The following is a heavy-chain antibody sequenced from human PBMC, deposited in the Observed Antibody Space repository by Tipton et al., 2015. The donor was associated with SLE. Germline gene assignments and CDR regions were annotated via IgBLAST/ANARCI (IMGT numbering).Heavy chain of an antibody. CDR3: ARGAYDSRGWDY. CDR1: GYSISSGYY. D-gene: IGHD3-22*01. Sequence: TLSLTCAVSGYSISSGYYWGWIRQPPGKGLEWIGYIYYSGSTHYNPSLKSRVTISVDTSKNQFSLKLSSVTAADTAVYYCARGAYDSRGWDYWGQGTLVTVSS. V-gene: IGHV4-61*01. J-gene: IGHJ4*02. CDR2: IYYSGST.